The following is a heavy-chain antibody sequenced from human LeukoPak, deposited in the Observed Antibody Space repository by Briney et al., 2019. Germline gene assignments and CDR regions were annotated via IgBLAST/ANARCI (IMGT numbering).Heavy chain of an antibody. CDR1: GASVRRYY. CDR2: SHYSGSA. CDR3: AWGGYCSRASCHAPLFDW. D-gene: IGHD2-2*01. J-gene: IGHJ4*02. V-gene: IGHV4-59*02. Sequence: SKTLSLTCTVSGASVRRYYSSWIRQSPGKGMEWIGYSHYSGSASFNPSLKSRVSISVDTSKNQFSLNLRSLTAAHTAEYTSAWGGYCSRASCHAPLFDWWGPGILVTVSS.